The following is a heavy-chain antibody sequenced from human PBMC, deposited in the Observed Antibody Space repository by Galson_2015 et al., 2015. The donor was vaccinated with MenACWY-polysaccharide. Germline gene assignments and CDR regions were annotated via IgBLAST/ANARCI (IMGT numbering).Heavy chain of an antibody. V-gene: IGHV3-66*01. CDR1: AFTVSSHH. CDR2: IYRGGST. Sequence: SLRLACAASAFTVSSHHMSWVRQAPGKGLEWVPVIYRGGSTYYADSVKGRFTISRDNSKNTLYLQMNSLRAEYPSLYYCARLAVDNYFDYWGQGTLVAVSS. D-gene: IGHD6-19*01. J-gene: IGHJ4*02. CDR3: ARLAVDNYFDY.